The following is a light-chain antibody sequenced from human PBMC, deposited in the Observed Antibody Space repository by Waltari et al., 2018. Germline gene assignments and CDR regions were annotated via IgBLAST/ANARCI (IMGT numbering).Light chain of an antibody. CDR3: QHHLS. J-gene: IGKJ4*01. CDR2: WAS. CDR1: QSVLYSANNKDY. Sequence: XMTQSPESLAVSLGERATINCRSSQSVLYSANNKDYLGWYQHKPGQPPKLLIFWASTRESGVPDXFNGSGSGTYFTLTINNVQAEDVALYYCQHHLSFGGGTRVEI. V-gene: IGKV4-1*01.